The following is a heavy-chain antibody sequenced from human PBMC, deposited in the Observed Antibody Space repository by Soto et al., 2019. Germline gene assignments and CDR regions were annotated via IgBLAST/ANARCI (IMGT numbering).Heavy chain of an antibody. CDR1: GFTFDDYA. D-gene: IGHD3-9*01. CDR2: ISWNSGSI. CDR3: AKDIAXRYFDWLSG. J-gene: IGHJ4*02. Sequence: EVQLVESGGGLVQPGRSLRLSCAASGFTFDDYAMHWVRQAPGKGLEWVSGISWNSGSIGYADSVKGRFTISRDNAKNSLYLQMNSLRAEDTALYYCAKDIAXRYFDWLSGWGQGTLVTVSS. V-gene: IGHV3-9*01.